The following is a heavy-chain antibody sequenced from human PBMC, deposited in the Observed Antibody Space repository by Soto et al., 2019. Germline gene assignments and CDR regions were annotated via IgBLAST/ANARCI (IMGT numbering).Heavy chain of an antibody. CDR3: ARGPYSERHSDY. V-gene: IGHV4-34*01. Sequence: QVQLQQWGAGLLKPSETLSLTCAVSGGSFSGYSWSWIRQPPGKGLEWIGEITHNGGTNYNPSLKSRVAISVDTSKKKLSLNLSSVTAEDTAVYEYARGPYSERHSDYWGQGTLVTVAS. CDR1: GGSFSGYS. CDR2: ITHNGGT. D-gene: IGHD1-26*01. J-gene: IGHJ4*02.